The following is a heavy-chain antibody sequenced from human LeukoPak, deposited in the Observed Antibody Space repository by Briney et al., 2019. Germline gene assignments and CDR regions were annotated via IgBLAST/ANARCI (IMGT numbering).Heavy chain of an antibody. CDR1: GYTLTELS. V-gene: IGHV1-18*01. Sequence: GASVKVSCKVSGYTLTELSMHWVRQAPGQGLEWMGWISAYNGNTNYAQKLQGRVTMTTDTSTSTAYMELRSLRSDDTAVYYCARDRYCSGGSCYLLPAFDIWGQGTMVTVSS. CDR3: ARDRYCSGGSCYLLPAFDI. CDR2: ISAYNGNT. J-gene: IGHJ3*02. D-gene: IGHD2-15*01.